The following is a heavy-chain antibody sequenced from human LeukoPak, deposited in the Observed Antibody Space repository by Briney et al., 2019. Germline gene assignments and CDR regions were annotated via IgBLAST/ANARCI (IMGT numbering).Heavy chain of an antibody. CDR2: IYASGSS. Sequence: SETLSLTCTVSGDSISSYYWIWIRQPAGKGLEYIGRIYASGSSSYNPSLKSRVSVSVDTSQNQFSLRLSSVTAADTAVYYCARDRDTYGYPDYWGQGTLVTVSS. J-gene: IGHJ4*02. CDR3: ARDRDTYGYPDY. D-gene: IGHD5-18*01. V-gene: IGHV4-4*07. CDR1: GDSISSYY.